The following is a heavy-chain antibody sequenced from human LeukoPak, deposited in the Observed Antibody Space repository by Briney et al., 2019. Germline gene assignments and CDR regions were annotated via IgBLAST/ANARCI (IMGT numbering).Heavy chain of an antibody. V-gene: IGHV1-2*02. D-gene: IGHD6-13*01. J-gene: IGHJ5*02. Sequence: ASVKVSCKASGYTFTGYYMHWVRQAPGQGLEWMGWINPNSGGTNYAQKFQGRVTMTRDTPISTAYMELSRLRSDDTAVYYCARGSSSWYENWFDPWGQGTLVTVSS. CDR1: GYTFTGYY. CDR2: INPNSGGT. CDR3: ARGSSSWYENWFDP.